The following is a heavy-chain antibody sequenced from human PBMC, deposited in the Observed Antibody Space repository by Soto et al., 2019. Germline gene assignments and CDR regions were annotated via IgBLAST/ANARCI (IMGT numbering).Heavy chain of an antibody. CDR1: SGSISSSNW. J-gene: IGHJ6*03. D-gene: IGHD4-17*01. CDR3: ARGGTVTNLTPSDYYYYMDV. Sequence: QVQLQESGPGLVKPSGTLSLTCAVSSGSISSSNWWRWVRQPPGKGLEWIGEIYHSGSTNYNPSLKSRVTISVDKSKNQFSLKLSSVTAADTAVYYCARGGTVTNLTPSDYYYYMDVWGKGTTVTVSS. CDR2: IYHSGST. V-gene: IGHV4-4*02.